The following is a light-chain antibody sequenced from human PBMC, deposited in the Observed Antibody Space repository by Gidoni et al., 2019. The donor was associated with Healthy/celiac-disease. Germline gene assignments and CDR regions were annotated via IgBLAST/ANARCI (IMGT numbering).Light chain of an antibody. J-gene: IGLJ2*01. CDR3: CSYAGSSTSVV. Sequence: QSALTQPAAVSGSAGQGITISCTGTSSDVGSYNPVSWYHQHPGKAPKLMIYEGSKRPSGVSNRFSGSKSGNTASLTISGLQAEDEAYYYCCSYAGSSTSVVFGGGTKLTVL. V-gene: IGLV2-23*01. CDR1: SSDVGSYNP. CDR2: EGS.